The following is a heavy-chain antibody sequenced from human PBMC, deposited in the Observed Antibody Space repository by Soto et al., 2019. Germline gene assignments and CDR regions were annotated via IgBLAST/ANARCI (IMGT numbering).Heavy chain of an antibody. CDR2: INPNSGGT. CDR1: GYTFTGYY. J-gene: IGHJ3*02. V-gene: IGHV1-2*04. D-gene: IGHD6-13*01. CDR3: ARGAYSSSWVSAFDI. Sequence: QVQLVQSGAEVKKPGASVKVSCKASGYTFTGYYMHWVRQAPGQGLEWMGWINPNSGGTNYAQKFQCWVTMTRDTSISTAYMELSRLRSDDTAVYYCARGAYSSSWVSAFDIWGQGTMVTVSS.